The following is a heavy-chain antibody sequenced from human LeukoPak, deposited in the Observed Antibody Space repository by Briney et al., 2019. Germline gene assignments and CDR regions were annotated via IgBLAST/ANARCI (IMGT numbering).Heavy chain of an antibody. CDR2: ISSSSSYI. CDR1: GFTFRSYS. Sequence: PGGSLRLSCAASGFTFRSYSMNWVRQAPGKGLEWVSSISSSSSYIYYADSVKGRFTISRDNAQTSLYLQMNSLRAEDTAVYYCARGLPHHQVSTEPIYYYDGMDVWGQGTTVTVSS. CDR3: ARGLPHHQVSTEPIYYYDGMDV. D-gene: IGHD5/OR15-5a*01. J-gene: IGHJ6*02. V-gene: IGHV3-21*01.